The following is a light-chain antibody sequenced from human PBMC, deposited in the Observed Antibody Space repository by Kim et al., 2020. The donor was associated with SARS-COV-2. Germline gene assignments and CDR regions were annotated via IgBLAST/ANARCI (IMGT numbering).Light chain of an antibody. CDR2: DAS. J-gene: IGKJ1*01. CDR3: QQYNSDPWT. CDR1: QSISSW. V-gene: IGKV1-5*01. Sequence: ASVGDRVTITCRASQSISSWLAWYQQKPGKAPKVLIYDASSLESGVPSRFSGSGSGTEFTLTISSLQPDDFATYYCQQYNSDPWTFGQGTKVDIK.